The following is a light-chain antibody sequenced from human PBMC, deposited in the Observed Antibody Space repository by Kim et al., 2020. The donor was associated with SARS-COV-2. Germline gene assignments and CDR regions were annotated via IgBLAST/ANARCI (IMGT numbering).Light chain of an antibody. J-gene: IGLJ3*02. V-gene: IGLV3-19*01. CDR2: GKN. Sequence: SSELTQDPAVSVALGQTVRITCQGDSLRTYYASWYQQQPGQAPLPVIYGKNNRPSGIPDRFSGSSSGNTASLTITGAQAEDEADYYCNSRDSSGHHRVFG. CDR3: NSRDSSGHHRV. CDR1: SLRTYY.